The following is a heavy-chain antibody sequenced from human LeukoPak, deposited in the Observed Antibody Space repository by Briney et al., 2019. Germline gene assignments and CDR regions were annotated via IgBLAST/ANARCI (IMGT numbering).Heavy chain of an antibody. V-gene: IGHV4-59*01. D-gene: IGHD1-26*01. CDR2: IYYSGIT. Sequence: SETLSHTCTVSGGSISSYYWSWIRQPPGKGLEWIGYIYYSGITNHNPSLKSRVNISVDTSKNQFSLKLSSVTAADTAVYYCARAGRWEGRPHAFDIWGQGTMVTVSS. CDR1: GGSISSYY. J-gene: IGHJ3*02. CDR3: ARAGRWEGRPHAFDI.